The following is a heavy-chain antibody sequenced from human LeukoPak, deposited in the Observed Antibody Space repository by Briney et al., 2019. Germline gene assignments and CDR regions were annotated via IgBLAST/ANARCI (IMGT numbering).Heavy chain of an antibody. CDR3: ARAYYDFWSGSLDV. V-gene: IGHV4-59*01. Sequence: NPSETLSLTCTVSGGSISSYYWSWIRQPPGKGLEWIGYIYYSGSTNYNPSLKSRVTISVDTSKNQFSLKLSSVTAADTAVYYCARAYYDFWSGSLDVWGKGTTVTVSS. D-gene: IGHD3-3*01. CDR2: IYYSGST. J-gene: IGHJ6*04. CDR1: GGSISSYY.